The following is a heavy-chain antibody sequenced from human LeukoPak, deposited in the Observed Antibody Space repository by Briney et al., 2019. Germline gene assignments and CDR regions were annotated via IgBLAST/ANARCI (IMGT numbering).Heavy chain of an antibody. D-gene: IGHD2-15*01. CDR2: IDPSDSYT. J-gene: IGHJ6*02. CDR3: ARHVVVVAALDV. CDR1: GYSFTSYW. V-gene: IGHV5-10-1*01. Sequence: PGGSLRLSCTGSGYSFTSYWISWVRQMPGKGLEWMGRIDPSDSYTNYSPSFQGHVTISADKSTSTAYLQWSSLKASDTAMYYCARHVVVVAALDVWGQGTTVTVSS.